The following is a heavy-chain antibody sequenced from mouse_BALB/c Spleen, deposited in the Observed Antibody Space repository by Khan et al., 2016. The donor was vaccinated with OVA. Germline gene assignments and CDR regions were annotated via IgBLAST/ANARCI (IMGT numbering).Heavy chain of an antibody. CDR1: GYSITSNYA. CDR3: ASQNYYGYALDY. Sequence: EVQLQESGPGLVKPSQSLSLTCTVTGYSITSNYAWSWIRQFPGNKLEWMGYISYSGNTNYNPSLKSRISVTRDTSENQFFLQLNSVTTEDTATXYCASQNYYGYALDYWGQGTPVTVSS. D-gene: IGHD1-1*01. V-gene: IGHV3-2*02. CDR2: ISYSGNT. J-gene: IGHJ4*01.